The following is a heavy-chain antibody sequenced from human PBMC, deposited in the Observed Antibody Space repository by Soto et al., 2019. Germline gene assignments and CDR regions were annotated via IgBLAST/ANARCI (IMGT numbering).Heavy chain of an antibody. V-gene: IGHV3-21*01. CDR1: GFTFSSYS. D-gene: IGHD6-6*01. J-gene: IGHJ6*02. CDR3: AIDLAARPFYYYGMDV. Sequence: GGSLRLSCAASGFTFSSYSMNWVRQAPGKGLEWVSSISSSSSYIYYADSVKGRFTISRDNAKNSLYLQMNSLRAEDTAVYYCAIDLAARPFYYYGMDVWGQGTTVTVSS. CDR2: ISSSSSYI.